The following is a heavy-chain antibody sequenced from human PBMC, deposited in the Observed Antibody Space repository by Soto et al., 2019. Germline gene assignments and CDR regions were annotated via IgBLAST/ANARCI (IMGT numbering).Heavy chain of an antibody. CDR2: IWYDGSNK. V-gene: IGHV3-33*01. CDR1: GFTFSSYG. Sequence: GGSLRLSCAASGFTFSSYGMHWVRQAPGKGLEWVAVIWYDGSNKYYADSVKGRFTISRDNSKNTLYLQMNSLRAEDTAVYYCARSLFYDSSGYYSGSPTRVYGMDVWGQGTTVTVSS. CDR3: ARSLFYDSSGYYSGSPTRVYGMDV. D-gene: IGHD3-22*01. J-gene: IGHJ6*02.